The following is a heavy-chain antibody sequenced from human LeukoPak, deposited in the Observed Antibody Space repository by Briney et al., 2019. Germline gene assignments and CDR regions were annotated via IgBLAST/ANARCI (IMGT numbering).Heavy chain of an antibody. Sequence: SETLSLTCTVSGGSISSGGYYWSWIRQHPGKGLEWIGYIYYSGSTYYNPSLKSRVTISVDTSKNQFSLKLSSVTAADTAVYYCARVATYYYDSSGYPLPYCFDYWGQGTLVTVSS. D-gene: IGHD3-22*01. CDR2: IYYSGST. CDR1: GGSISSGGYY. J-gene: IGHJ4*02. CDR3: ARVATYYYDSSGYPLPYCFDY. V-gene: IGHV4-31*03.